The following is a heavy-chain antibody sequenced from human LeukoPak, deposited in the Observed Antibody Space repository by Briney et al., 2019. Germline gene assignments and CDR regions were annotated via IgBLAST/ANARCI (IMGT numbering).Heavy chain of an antibody. D-gene: IGHD6-6*01. J-gene: IGHJ6*03. Sequence: VASVKVSCKASGYTFTSYYMHWVRQAPGQGLEWMGIINPSGGSTSYAQKFQGRVTMTRDMSTSTVYMELSSLRSEDTAVYYCARSGARSSSERGHYYYMDVWGKGTTVTVSS. CDR2: INPSGGST. V-gene: IGHV1-46*01. CDR3: ARSGARSSSERGHYYYMDV. CDR1: GYTFTSYY.